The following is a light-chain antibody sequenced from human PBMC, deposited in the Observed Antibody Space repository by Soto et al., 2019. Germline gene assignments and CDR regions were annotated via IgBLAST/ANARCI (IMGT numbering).Light chain of an antibody. CDR3: GAWDSGLSAGQL. CDR1: ISNIGNNY. V-gene: IGLV1-51*02. Sequence: QSVLTQPPSVSAAPGQKVTISCSGDISNIGNNYVSWYQQLPGTAPKLLIYEDNKRPSGLPDRFSGSKSGTSATLGITGLQTGDEADYYCGAWDSGLSAGQLFGAGTQLTVL. J-gene: IGLJ3*02. CDR2: EDN.